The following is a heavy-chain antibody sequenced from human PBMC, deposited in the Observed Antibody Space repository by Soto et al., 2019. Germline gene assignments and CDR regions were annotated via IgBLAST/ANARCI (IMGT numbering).Heavy chain of an antibody. CDR2: IWYDGSNK. Sequence: GGSLRLSCAASGFTFSSYGMHWVRQAPGKGLEWVAVIWYDGSNKYYADSVKGRFTISRDNSKNTLYLQMNSLRAEDTAVYYCAKDSAAAKEGYDYWGQGTLVTVSS. J-gene: IGHJ4*02. CDR3: AKDSAAAKEGYDY. D-gene: IGHD6-13*01. V-gene: IGHV3-33*06. CDR1: GFTFSSYG.